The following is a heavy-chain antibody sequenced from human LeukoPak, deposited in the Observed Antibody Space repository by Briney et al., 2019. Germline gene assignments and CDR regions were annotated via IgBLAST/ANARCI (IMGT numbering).Heavy chain of an antibody. CDR3: ARDGSCFDF. D-gene: IGHD2-15*01. J-gene: IGHJ4*02. CDR1: GFTFSEYW. Sequence: GGSLRLSCGASGFTFSEYWMTWVRQAPGRGPEWVANIKGDGSKIYYVDSVKGRFTISRDNDKRSLYLQMSNLRVEDTAVYHCARDGSCFDFWGQGVLVTVSS. CDR2: IKGDGSKI. V-gene: IGHV3-7*01.